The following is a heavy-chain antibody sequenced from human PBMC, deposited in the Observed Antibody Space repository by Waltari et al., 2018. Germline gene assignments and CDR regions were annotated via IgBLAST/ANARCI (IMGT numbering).Heavy chain of an antibody. CDR3: ARGKDTMIVVALRGAFDI. Sequence: QVQLQESGPGLVKPSQTLSLTCTVSGGSISSGGYYWSWIRQHPGKGLEWIGYIYYSGGTYYNPSLKSRVTISVDTSKNQFSLKLSSVTAADTAVYYCARGKDTMIVVALRGAFDIWGQGTMVTVSS. J-gene: IGHJ3*02. D-gene: IGHD3-22*01. CDR2: IYYSGGT. CDR1: GGSISSGGYY. V-gene: IGHV4-31*03.